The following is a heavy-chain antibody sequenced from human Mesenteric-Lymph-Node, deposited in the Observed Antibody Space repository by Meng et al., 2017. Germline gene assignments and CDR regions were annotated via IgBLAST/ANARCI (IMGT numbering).Heavy chain of an antibody. V-gene: IGHV4-61*02. J-gene: IGHJ5*02. Sequence: LRLSCTVSGVSMSSRNYYWSWIRQPAGKGLEWIGRIYTSGSTNYNPSLTSRVTMSVDTSKNQFSLKLTSVTAADTAVYYCAKNNWFDPWGQGTLVTVSS. CDR1: GVSMSSRNYY. CDR2: IYTSGST. CDR3: AKNNWFDP.